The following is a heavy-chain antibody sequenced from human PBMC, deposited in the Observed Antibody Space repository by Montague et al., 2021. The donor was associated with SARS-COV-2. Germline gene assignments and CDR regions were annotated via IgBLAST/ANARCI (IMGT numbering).Heavy chain of an antibody. V-gene: IGHV3-30*04. CDR2: ISYDGSNK. Sequence: SLRLSCAASGFPFSSYAMHWVRQAPGKGLEWVAVISYDGSNKYYADSVKGRFTISRDNSKNTLYLQMNSLRAEDTAVYYCARDLGFYGMDVWGQGTTVTVSS. J-gene: IGHJ6*02. CDR3: ARDLGFYGMDV. CDR1: GFPFSSYA.